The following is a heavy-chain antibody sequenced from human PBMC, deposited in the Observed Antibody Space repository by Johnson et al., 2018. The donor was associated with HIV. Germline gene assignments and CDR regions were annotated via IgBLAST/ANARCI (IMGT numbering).Heavy chain of an antibody. Sequence: VQLVESGGGLVQPGRSLRLSCAASGFTFSSYAMHWVRQAPDKGLEWVAVISYDGSNKYYADSVKGRFTISRDNSKNTLYLQMNSLRAEDTAVYYCARGYGVVIALLDAFDIWGQGTMVTVSS. CDR3: ARGYGVVIALLDAFDI. D-gene: IGHD2-21*01. CDR2: ISYDGSNK. J-gene: IGHJ3*02. V-gene: IGHV3-30-3*01. CDR1: GFTFSSYA.